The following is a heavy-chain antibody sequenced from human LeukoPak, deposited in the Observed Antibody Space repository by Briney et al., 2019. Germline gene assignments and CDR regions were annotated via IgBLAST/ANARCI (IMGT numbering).Heavy chain of an antibody. CDR2: IFYSGST. J-gene: IGHJ3*02. CDR3: AKSNGYGLVDI. V-gene: IGHV4-59*12. CDR1: GGSISSYY. Sequence: SETLSLTCTVSGGSISSYYWSWIRQPPGKGLEWIGNIFYSGSTYYRPSLRSRVTISLDTSRNQFSLKLNSVTAADTAVYYCAKSNGYGLVDIWGQGTMVTVSS. D-gene: IGHD3-10*01.